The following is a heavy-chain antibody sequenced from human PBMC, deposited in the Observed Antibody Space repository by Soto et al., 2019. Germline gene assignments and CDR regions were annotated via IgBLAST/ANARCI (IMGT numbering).Heavy chain of an antibody. J-gene: IGHJ3*02. Sequence: GGSLRLSCAASGFTFSSYAMSWVRQAPGKGLEWVSAISGSGGSTYYADSVKGRSTFSRYNSKSTLYLQMNSLRAEDTAVYYVAKVATTGDDAFDNWGQGTMVTVSS. CDR3: AKVATTGDDAFDN. V-gene: IGHV3-23*01. CDR2: ISGSGGST. CDR1: GFTFSSYA. D-gene: IGHD4-17*01.